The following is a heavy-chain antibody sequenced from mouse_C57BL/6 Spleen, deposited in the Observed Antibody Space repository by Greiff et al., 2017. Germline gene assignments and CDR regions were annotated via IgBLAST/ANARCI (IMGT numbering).Heavy chain of an antibody. CDR3: AREGTTVDYYAMDY. Sequence: SGPELVKPGASVKISCKASGYAFSSSWMNWVKQRPGKGLEWIGRIYPGDGDTNYNGKFKGKATLTADKSSSTAYMQLSSLTSEDSAVYFCAREGTTVDYYAMDYWGQGTSVTVSS. J-gene: IGHJ4*01. D-gene: IGHD1-1*01. V-gene: IGHV1-82*01. CDR1: GYAFSSSW. CDR2: IYPGDGDT.